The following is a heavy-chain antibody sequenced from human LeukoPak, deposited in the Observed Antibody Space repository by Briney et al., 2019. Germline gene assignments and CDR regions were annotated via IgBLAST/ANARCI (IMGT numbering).Heavy chain of an antibody. D-gene: IGHD1-20*01. V-gene: IGHV3-53*01. Sequence: PGGSLRLSCVASGFSVSSNYMSWVRRAPGKGLEWVSLLYTDGTTYYATSAEGRFTISRDNSRNTIYLHMTRLRADDTAVYYCARGGVYYWNPRYWGQGTLVTVSS. CDR1: GFSVSSNY. CDR2: LYTDGTT. CDR3: ARGGVYYWNPRY. J-gene: IGHJ4*02.